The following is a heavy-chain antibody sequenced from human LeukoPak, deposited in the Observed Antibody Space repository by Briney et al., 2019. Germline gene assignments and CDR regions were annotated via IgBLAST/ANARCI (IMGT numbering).Heavy chain of an antibody. J-gene: IGHJ3*02. Sequence: GGSLRLSCAASGFTFSSYAMHWVRQAPGKGLEWVAVISYDGCNKYYADSVKGRFTISRDNSKNTLYLQMNSLRAEDTAVYYCAREKGNNHDAFDIWGQGTMVTVSS. V-gene: IGHV3-30-3*01. CDR2: ISYDGCNK. D-gene: IGHD1-14*01. CDR3: AREKGNNHDAFDI. CDR1: GFTFSSYA.